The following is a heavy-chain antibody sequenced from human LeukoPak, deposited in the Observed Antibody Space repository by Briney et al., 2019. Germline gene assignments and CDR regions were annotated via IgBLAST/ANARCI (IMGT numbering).Heavy chain of an antibody. D-gene: IGHD4-17*01. V-gene: IGHV3-7*01. Sequence: GGSLRLSCEASGFSFSSYWMTWLRQPPGKGPEWVANISQEESERYSADSVRGRFTISTDNATNSLYLQMNSLRAEDTAVYYCARDDYGESFFDYWGQGTMVTVSS. J-gene: IGHJ4*02. CDR2: ISQEESER. CDR1: GFSFSSYW. CDR3: ARDDYGESFFDY.